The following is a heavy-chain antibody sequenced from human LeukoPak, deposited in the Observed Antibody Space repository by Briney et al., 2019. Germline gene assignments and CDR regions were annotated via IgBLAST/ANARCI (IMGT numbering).Heavy chain of an antibody. D-gene: IGHD6-6*01. V-gene: IGHV4-39*02. CDR1: GGSISSSNYY. CDR2: IYYSGST. CDR3: SGRPQDYYYYYGMDV. Sequence: SETLSLTCTVSGGSISSSNYYWGWIRQPPGKGLEWIGSIYYSGSTYYNPSLKSRVTISVDTSKNHFSLKLSSLTAADTAVYYCSGRPQDYYYYYGMDVWGQGTTVTVSS. J-gene: IGHJ6*02.